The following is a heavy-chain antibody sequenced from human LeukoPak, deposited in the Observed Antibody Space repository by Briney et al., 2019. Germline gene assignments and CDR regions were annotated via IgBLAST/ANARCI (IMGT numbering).Heavy chain of an antibody. CDR1: GYTFTGYY. V-gene: IGHV1-2*02. D-gene: IGHD6-13*01. J-gene: IGHJ2*01. Sequence: ASVKVSCKASGYTFTGYYIHWVRQAPGQGLEWMGWINPNSGGTNYAQKFQGRVTMTRDTSISTAYMELSSLRSEDTAVYYCARVGAAARSGYFDLWGRGTLVTVSS. CDR2: INPNSGGT. CDR3: ARVGAAARSGYFDL.